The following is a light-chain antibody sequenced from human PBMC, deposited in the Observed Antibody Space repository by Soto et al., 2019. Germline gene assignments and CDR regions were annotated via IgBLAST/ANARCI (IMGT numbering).Light chain of an antibody. CDR3: QQYNSWPPT. CDR1: QSVSSN. V-gene: IGKV3D-15*01. CDR2: DIS. J-gene: IGKJ4*01. Sequence: ETVMTHSPATLAVPPVEGATRSCRASQSVSSNLAWYQQKPGQPPRLLIYDISTRATGIPTRFSGSGSGTEFTLTISSLQSEDFAVYYCQQYNSWPPTFGGGTKVDIK.